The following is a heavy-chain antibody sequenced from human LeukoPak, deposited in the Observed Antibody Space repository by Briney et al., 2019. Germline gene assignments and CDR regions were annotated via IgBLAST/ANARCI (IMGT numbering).Heavy chain of an antibody. CDR3: ARGPTKNYFDS. V-gene: IGHV4-59*01. CDR1: GGSISSYY. Sequence: PSETLSLTCTVSGGSISSYYWSWIRQPPGRGLEWIGYIYSSGTTNYNPSLKSRVTISVDTSKSQFSLKLSSVTAADTAVHYCARGPTKNYFDSWGQGTVVTVSS. J-gene: IGHJ4*02. CDR2: IYSSGTT.